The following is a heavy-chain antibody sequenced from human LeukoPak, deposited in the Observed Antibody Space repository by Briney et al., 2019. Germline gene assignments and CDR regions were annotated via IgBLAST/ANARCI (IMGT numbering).Heavy chain of an antibody. J-gene: IGHJ4*02. D-gene: IGHD3-10*01. CDR1: GYTFTSYA. CDR2: INAGNGNT. Sequence: ASVKVSCKASGYTFTSYAMHWVRQAPGQRLEWMGWINAGNGNTKYPQKFQGRVTITRDTSASTAYMELSSLRSEDTAVYYCARDRSSYDYWGQGTLVTVSS. CDR3: ARDRSSYDY. V-gene: IGHV1-3*01.